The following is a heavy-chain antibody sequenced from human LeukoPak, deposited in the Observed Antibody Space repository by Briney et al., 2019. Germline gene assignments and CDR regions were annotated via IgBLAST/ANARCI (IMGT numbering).Heavy chain of an antibody. V-gene: IGHV1-69*13. CDR1: GYTFTGYY. CDR3: ARAGYYGSGEEGYYYYYMGV. D-gene: IGHD3-10*01. J-gene: IGHJ6*03. CDR2: IIPIFGTA. Sequence: SVKVSCKASGYTFTGYYMHWVRQAPGQGLEWMGGIIPIFGTANYAQKFQGRVTITADESTSTAYMELSSLRSEDTAVYYCARAGYYGSGEEGYYYYYMGVWGKGTTVTVSS.